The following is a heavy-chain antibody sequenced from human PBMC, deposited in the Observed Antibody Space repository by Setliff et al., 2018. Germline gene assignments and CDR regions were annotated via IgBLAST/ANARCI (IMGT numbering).Heavy chain of an antibody. D-gene: IGHD3-22*01. V-gene: IGHV2-5*02. J-gene: IGHJ4*02. CDR2: IYWDDDN. CDR3: ARIRSTDYYDSSGSYDY. CDR1: GFSLSTRGVG. Sequence: SGPTLVNPTQTLTLTCTFSGFSLSTRGVGVGWIRQPPGKALEWLALIYWDDDNRYSPSLKRRLTFTKDTSKNQVVLTMTNMDPVDTATYYCARIRSTDYYDSSGSYDYWGQGTLVTVSS.